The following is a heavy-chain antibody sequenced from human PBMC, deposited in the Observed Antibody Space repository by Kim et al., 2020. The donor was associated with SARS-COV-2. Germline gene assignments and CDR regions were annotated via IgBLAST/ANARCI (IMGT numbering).Heavy chain of an antibody. CDR1: GGTFSSYA. V-gene: IGHV1-69*13. J-gene: IGHJ6*02. D-gene: IGHD6-13*01. CDR2: IIPIFGTA. CDR3: ARQGAAAEYYYYYGMDV. Sequence: SVKVSCKASGGTFSSYAISWVRQAPGQGLEWMGGIIPIFGTANYAQKFQGRVTITADESTSTAYMELSSLRSEDTAVYYCARQGAAAEYYYYYGMDVWGQGTTVTVS.